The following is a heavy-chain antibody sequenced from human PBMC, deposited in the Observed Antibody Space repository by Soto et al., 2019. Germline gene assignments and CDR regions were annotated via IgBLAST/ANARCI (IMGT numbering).Heavy chain of an antibody. CDR2: IYPGDSDT. CDR3: ARHRLYYGSGSYTPDDAFDI. Sequence: GESLKISCKGSGYSFTSYWIGWVRQMPGKGLEWMGIIYPGDSDTRYSPSFQGQVTISADKSISTAYLQWSSLKASDTAMYYCARHRLYYGSGSYTPDDAFDIWGQGTMVTVSS. J-gene: IGHJ3*02. CDR1: GYSFTSYW. V-gene: IGHV5-51*01. D-gene: IGHD3-10*01.